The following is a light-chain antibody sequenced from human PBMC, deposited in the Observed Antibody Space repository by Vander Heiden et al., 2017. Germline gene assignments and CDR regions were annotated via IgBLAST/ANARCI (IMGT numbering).Light chain of an antibody. V-gene: IGLV3-25*03. Sequence: SYELTQPPPVSVSPGQTARITCTGDALPKQYAFWYQQKPGQAPVLVMYKDSERSSGIPDRFSGSSSGTTVTLTISGVQAEDEADYYGQSADSSGADVVFGGGTKLTVL. J-gene: IGLJ2*01. CDR3: QSADSSGADVV. CDR1: ALPKQY. CDR2: KDS.